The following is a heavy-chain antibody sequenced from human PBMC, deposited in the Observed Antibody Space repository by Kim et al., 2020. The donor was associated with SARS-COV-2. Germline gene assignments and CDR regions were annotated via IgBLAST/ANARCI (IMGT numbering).Heavy chain of an antibody. Sequence: GGSLRLSCAASGFTFSSYGMHWVRQAPGKGLEWVAVISYDGSNKYYADSVKGRFTISRDNSKNTLYLQMNSLRAEDTAVYYCAKEKLIPPHCSGGSCYSPSYFDYWGQGTLVTVSS. D-gene: IGHD2-15*01. CDR2: ISYDGSNK. CDR1: GFTFSSYG. CDR3: AKEKLIPPHCSGGSCYSPSYFDY. J-gene: IGHJ4*02. V-gene: IGHV3-30*18.